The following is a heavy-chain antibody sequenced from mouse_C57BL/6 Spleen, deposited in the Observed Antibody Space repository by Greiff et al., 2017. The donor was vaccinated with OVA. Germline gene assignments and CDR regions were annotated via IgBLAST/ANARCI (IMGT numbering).Heavy chain of an antibody. J-gene: IGHJ4*01. Sequence: VQLQQSGAELVKPGASVKISCKASGYAFSSYWMNWVKQRPGKGLEWIGQIYPGDGDTNYNGKFKGKATLTADKSSSTAYMQLSSLTSEDSAVYFCARRGVTNDYAMDYWGQGTTVTVSS. CDR3: ARRGVTNDYAMDY. D-gene: IGHD2-12*01. CDR1: GYAFSSYW. CDR2: IYPGDGDT. V-gene: IGHV1-80*01.